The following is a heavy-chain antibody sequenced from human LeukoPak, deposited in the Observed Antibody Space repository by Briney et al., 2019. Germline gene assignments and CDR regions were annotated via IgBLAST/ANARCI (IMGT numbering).Heavy chain of an antibody. V-gene: IGHV3-73*01. CDR2: IRSKANSYAT. J-gene: IGHJ4*02. CDR3: ARVGYYSTFY. Sequence: GGSLRLSCAASGFTFSCSAMHWVRQASGKGLEWVGRIRSKANSYATAYAASVKGRFTISRDDSKNTAYLQMNSLRAEDTAIYYCARVGYYSTFYWGQGTLVTVSS. CDR1: GFTFSCSA. D-gene: IGHD6-13*01.